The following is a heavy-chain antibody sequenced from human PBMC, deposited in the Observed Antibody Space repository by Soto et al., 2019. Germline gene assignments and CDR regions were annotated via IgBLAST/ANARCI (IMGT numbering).Heavy chain of an antibody. CDR1: GYVFSAYW. V-gene: IGHV5-10-1*01. D-gene: IGHD1-1*01. CDR3: ARLRAGSNEVGDY. J-gene: IGHJ4*02. CDR2: IDHSDSDA. Sequence: VQLVQSGSAVRKPGGSLTISCKTSGYVFSAYWINLLHQMPGKGLGRVGSIDHSDSDATYLPSMQGNVNASADKSTAVAYLQWSTVRAVDTTSYYCARLRAGSNEVGDYWGQGDRVSVSS.